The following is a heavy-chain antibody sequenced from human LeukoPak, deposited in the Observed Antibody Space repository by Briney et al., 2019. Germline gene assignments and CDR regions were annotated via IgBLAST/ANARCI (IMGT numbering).Heavy chain of an antibody. CDR3: ASRQGSSWSIGWFDP. J-gene: IGHJ5*02. V-gene: IGHV1-69*13. D-gene: IGHD6-13*01. CDR2: IIPIFGTA. Sequence: GASVKVSCKASGGTFSSYAISWVRQAPGQGLEWMGGIIPIFGTANYAQKFQDRVTITADESTSTAYMELSSLRSEDTAVYYCASRQGSSWSIGWFDPWGQGTLVTVSS. CDR1: GGTFSSYA.